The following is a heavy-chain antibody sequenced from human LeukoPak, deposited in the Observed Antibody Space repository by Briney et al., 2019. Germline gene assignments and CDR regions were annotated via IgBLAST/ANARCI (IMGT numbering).Heavy chain of an antibody. CDR3: ARVSDSSGYYYQDY. Sequence: PGGSLRLSCAASGFTFSSYSMNWVRQAPGEGLEWVSSISSSSSYIYYADSVKGRFTISRDNAKNSLYLQMNSLRAEDTAVYYCARVSDSSGYYYQDYWGQGTLVTVSS. CDR2: ISSSSSYI. CDR1: GFTFSSYS. J-gene: IGHJ4*02. V-gene: IGHV3-21*01. D-gene: IGHD3-22*01.